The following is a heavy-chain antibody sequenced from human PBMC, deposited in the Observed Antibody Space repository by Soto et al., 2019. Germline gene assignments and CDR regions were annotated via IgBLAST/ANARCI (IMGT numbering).Heavy chain of an antibody. CDR1: GFTFSTYA. Sequence: EVQLLESGGGLVQPGGSLRLSCTAPGFTFSTYAMSWVRQAPGKGLEWVSTISDSGSTYYADSVKGRFTISRDNSKNTLYVEMNSLRAEDTAVYYCAKDKGGRYCSRTSCLYSFDYWGQGTLVTVSS. D-gene: IGHD2-2*01. V-gene: IGHV3-23*01. J-gene: IGHJ4*02. CDR2: ISDSGST. CDR3: AKDKGGRYCSRTSCLYSFDY.